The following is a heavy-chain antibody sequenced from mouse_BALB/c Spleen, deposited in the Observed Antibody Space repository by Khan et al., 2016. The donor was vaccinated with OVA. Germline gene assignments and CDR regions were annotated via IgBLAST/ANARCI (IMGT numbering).Heavy chain of an antibody. CDR1: GYTFTDYA. CDR2: ISTYSGNT. V-gene: IGHV1S137*01. CDR3: ARPAYDGYYDY. J-gene: IGHJ2*01. D-gene: IGHD2-3*01. Sequence: QVQLKQSGPELVRPGVSVKISCKGPGYTFTDYAMYWVKQSHAKSLEWIGLISTYSGNTNYNQKFKGKATMTVDKSSSTAYMELARLTSGDSAMSYCARPAYDGYYDYWGQGTTLTVSS.